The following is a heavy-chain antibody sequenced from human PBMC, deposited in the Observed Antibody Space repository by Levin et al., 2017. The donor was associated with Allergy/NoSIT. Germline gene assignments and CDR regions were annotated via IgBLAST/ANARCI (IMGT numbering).Heavy chain of an antibody. J-gene: IGHJ4*02. CDR3: ARGRVPNDY. Sequence: GGSLRLSCAASGFIVSDTYMSWIRQAPGKGLEWVSYISRGNSYTNYLDSVKGRFTISRDNAKNSLYLQMNSLRAEDTAIYYCARGRVPNDYWGQGTLVTVSS. V-gene: IGHV3-11*05. D-gene: IGHD3-10*01. CDR2: ISRGNSYT. CDR1: GFIVSDTY.